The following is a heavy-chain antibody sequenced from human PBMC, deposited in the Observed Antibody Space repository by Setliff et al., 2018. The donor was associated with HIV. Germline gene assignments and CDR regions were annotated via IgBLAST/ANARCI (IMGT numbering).Heavy chain of an antibody. CDR2: IIPMYGPA. CDR3: ARVGFSSRHTGDFFDS. J-gene: IGHJ4*02. CDR1: GYTFTGYY. D-gene: IGHD5-18*01. V-gene: IGHV1-69*13. Sequence: GASVKVSCKSSGYTFTGYYMHWVRQAPGQGLEWMGGIIPMYGPAHYAQKFQGRVTITADESTTTAYMELNSLTSEDTALYYCARVGFSSRHTGDFFDSWGQGTLVTVSS.